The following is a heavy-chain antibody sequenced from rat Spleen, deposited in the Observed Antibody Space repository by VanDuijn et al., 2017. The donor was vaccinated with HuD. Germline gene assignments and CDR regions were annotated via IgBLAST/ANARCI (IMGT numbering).Heavy chain of an antibody. Sequence: EVQLQESGPGLVKPSQSLSLTCSVTGYSITSNYWGWIRKFPGNKLEWMGYINSAGSTNYHPSLKSRIAITRDTSKNQFFLQVNSVTTEDTATYYCARSDGVHYYLPFADWGQGTLVTVSS. CDR1: GYSITSNY. D-gene: IGHD1-12*02. V-gene: IGHV3-3*01. J-gene: IGHJ3*01. CDR3: ARSDGVHYYLPFAD. CDR2: INSAGST.